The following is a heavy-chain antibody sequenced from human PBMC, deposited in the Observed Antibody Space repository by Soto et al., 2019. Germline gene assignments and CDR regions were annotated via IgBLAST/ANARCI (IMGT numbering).Heavy chain of an antibody. J-gene: IGHJ6*02. D-gene: IGHD6-19*01. CDR2: ISYDGRNK. V-gene: IGHV3-30*18. CDR1: GFTFISYG. CDR3: VKDGSSGWPYFYDMDV. Sequence: GWSLRLACAASGFTFISYGMHWVRQAPGKGLEWVAVISYDGRNKHYADAVKGRFTISRDNSKNTLYLQMSSLRAEDTAVYYCVKDGSSGWPYFYDMDVWGQGTTVTVSS.